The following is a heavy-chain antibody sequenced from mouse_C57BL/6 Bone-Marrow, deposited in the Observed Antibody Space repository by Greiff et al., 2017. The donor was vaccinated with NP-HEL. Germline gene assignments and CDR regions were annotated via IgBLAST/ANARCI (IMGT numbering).Heavy chain of an antibody. CDR2: INSDGGST. Sequence: DVKLVESGGGLVQPGESLKLSCESNEYEFPSHDMSWVRKTPEKRLELVAAINSDGGSTYYPDTMERRFIISRDNTKKTLYLQMSSLRSEDTALYYCARRASDGYYWYFDVWGTGTTVTVSS. CDR3: ARRASDGYYWYFDV. V-gene: IGHV5-2*01. CDR1: EYEFPSHD. D-gene: IGHD2-3*01. J-gene: IGHJ1*03.